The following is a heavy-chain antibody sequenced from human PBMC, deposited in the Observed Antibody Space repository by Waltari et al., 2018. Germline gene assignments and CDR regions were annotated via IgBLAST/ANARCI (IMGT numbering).Heavy chain of an antibody. CDR3: ARGPHYDILTGYSYYFDY. V-gene: IGHV4-4*07. J-gene: IGHJ4*02. D-gene: IGHD3-9*01. Sequence: QVQLHESGPGLVKPSETLSLTCTVSDGSISGNYWSWIRQPAGKGLEWIGRIQPSGRTKDNPSLKSRLTMSVDTSKNQLSLKLSSVTAADTAVYYCARGPHYDILTGYSYYFDYWGQGTRVTVSS. CDR1: DGSISGNY. CDR2: IQPSGRT.